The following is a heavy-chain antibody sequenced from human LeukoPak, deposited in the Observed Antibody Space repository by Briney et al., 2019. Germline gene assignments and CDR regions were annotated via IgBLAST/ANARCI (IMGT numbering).Heavy chain of an antibody. CDR1: GFTFSNAW. J-gene: IGHJ4*02. V-gene: IGHV3-15*01. Sequence: GGSLRLSCAASGFTFSNAWMSWVRQAPGKGLEWVGRIKSKTDGGTTDYAAPVKGRFTISRDDSKNTLYLQMNSLKTEDTAVYYCTTDPPRIAVAGTLSYWGQGTLVTVSS. CDR2: IKSKTDGGTT. CDR3: TTDPPRIAVAGTLSY. D-gene: IGHD6-19*01.